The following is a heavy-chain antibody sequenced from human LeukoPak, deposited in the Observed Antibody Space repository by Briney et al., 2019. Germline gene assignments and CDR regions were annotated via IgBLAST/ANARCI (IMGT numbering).Heavy chain of an antibody. Sequence: NTGGSLRLSCAASGFTFSDYYMSWIRQAPGKGLEWVSYISSSGNTIYYADSVKGRFTISRDNAKNSVYLQMNSLGAEDTAVYYCARKGAPAVILWGFDFWGQGTMVTVSS. V-gene: IGHV3-11*01. CDR1: GFTFSDYY. CDR2: ISSSGNTI. CDR3: ARKGAPAVILWGFDF. J-gene: IGHJ3*01. D-gene: IGHD2-2*01.